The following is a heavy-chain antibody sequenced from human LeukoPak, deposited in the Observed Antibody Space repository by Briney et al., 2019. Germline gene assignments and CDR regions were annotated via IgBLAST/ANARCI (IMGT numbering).Heavy chain of an antibody. J-gene: IGHJ3*02. Sequence: GGSLRLSCAASGFTFSSYSMNWVRQAPGKGLEWVSSISSSSSYIYYADSVKGRFTISRDNAKNSLYLQMNSLRAEDTAVYYCARIASITMVTKNRKIIGAFDIWGQGTMVTVSS. V-gene: IGHV3-21*01. CDR3: ARIASITMVTKNRKIIGAFDI. CDR1: GFTFSSYS. D-gene: IGHD3-10*01. CDR2: ISSSSSYI.